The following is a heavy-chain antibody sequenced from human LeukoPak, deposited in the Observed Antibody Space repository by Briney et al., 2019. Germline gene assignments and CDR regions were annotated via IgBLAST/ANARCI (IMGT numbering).Heavy chain of an antibody. D-gene: IGHD4-23*01. CDR3: ARFDYGGNARHFDY. V-gene: IGHV4-30-4*01. CDR1: GGSISSGDYY. Sequence: SETLSLTCTVSGGSISSGDYYWSWIRQPPGKGLEWIGYIYYSGSTYYNPSLKSRVTISVDTSKNQFSLKLSSVTAADTAVYYCARFDYGGNARHFDYWGQGTLVTVSS. J-gene: IGHJ4*02. CDR2: IYYSGST.